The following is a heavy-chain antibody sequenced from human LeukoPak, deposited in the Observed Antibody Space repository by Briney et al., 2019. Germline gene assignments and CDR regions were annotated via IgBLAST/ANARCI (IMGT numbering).Heavy chain of an antibody. V-gene: IGHV3-49*04. CDR3: TRGGQLLGKGYFFDY. Sequence: GGSLRLSCTTSGFTFGDYAMSWVRQAPEKGLEWVGLVRSKAYGGSTESATSVKGRFTFSRDDSKSIAYLQMSSLTTEDTAVYFCTRGGQLLGKGYFFDYWGQGTVVTVSS. J-gene: IGHJ4*02. D-gene: IGHD3-10*01. CDR2: VRSKAYGGST. CDR1: GFTFGDYA.